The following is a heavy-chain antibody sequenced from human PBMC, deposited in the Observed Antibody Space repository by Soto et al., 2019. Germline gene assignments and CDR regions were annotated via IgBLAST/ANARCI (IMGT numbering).Heavy chain of an antibody. CDR1: GDTFNYYS. CDR2: IVPMLGTP. Sequence: VQLVQSEAEVKKPGSSVKVSCEASGDTFNYYSIHWVRQAPGQGLEWMGDIVPMLGTPNYAQKFQGRVTIHADISTRTAYMNLSSLRSEDTALYYCAKLVRGGLDPWGQGTLVTVSS. D-gene: IGHD2-15*01. J-gene: IGHJ5*02. CDR3: AKLVRGGLDP. V-gene: IGHV1-69*06.